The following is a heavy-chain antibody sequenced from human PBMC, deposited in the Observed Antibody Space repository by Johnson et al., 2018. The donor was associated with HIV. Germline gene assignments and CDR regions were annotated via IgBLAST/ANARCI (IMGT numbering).Heavy chain of an antibody. D-gene: IGHD3-10*01. CDR3: AKDKPYGSGLLLGAFDI. CDR1: GFTFSSYG. Sequence: QVQLVESGGGVVQPGRSLRLSCAASGFTFSSYGMQWVRQAPGKGLEWVAVIWYDGSNKYYADSVKGRFTISRDNSKNTLYLQMNSLRAEDTAVYYCAKDKPYGSGLLLGAFDIWGQGTMVTVSS. J-gene: IGHJ3*02. V-gene: IGHV3-33*06. CDR2: IWYDGSNK.